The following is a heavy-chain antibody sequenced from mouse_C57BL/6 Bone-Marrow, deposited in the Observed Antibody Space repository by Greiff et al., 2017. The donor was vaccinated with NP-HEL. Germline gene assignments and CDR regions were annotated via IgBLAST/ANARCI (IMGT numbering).Heavy chain of an antibody. Sequence: QVQLQQSGPGLVQPSQSLSIPCTVSGFSLTSYGVHWVRQSPGKGLEWLGVIWSGGSTDYNAAFISRLSISKDNSKSQVFFKMNSLQADDTAIYYCAGTDYYGSSPFAYWGQGTLVTVSA. D-gene: IGHD1-1*01. CDR2: IWSGGST. CDR1: GFSLTSYG. CDR3: AGTDYYGSSPFAY. V-gene: IGHV2-2*01. J-gene: IGHJ3*01.